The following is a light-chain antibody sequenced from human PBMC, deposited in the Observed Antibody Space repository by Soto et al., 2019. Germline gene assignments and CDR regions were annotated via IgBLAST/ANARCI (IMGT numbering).Light chain of an antibody. Sequence: EIVMTQSPATLSVSPGERATLSCRASQSVSSNLAWYQQKPGQAPRLLIYGASTRATGIPARFSGSGSGTEFTLTTSSLQSEDFAGYYCQQYYNWPPLTFGGGTKVEIK. V-gene: IGKV3D-15*01. CDR1: QSVSSN. CDR3: QQYYNWPPLT. CDR2: GAS. J-gene: IGKJ4*01.